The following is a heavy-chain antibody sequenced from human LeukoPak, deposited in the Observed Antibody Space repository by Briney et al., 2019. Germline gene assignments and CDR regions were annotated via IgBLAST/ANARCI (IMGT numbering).Heavy chain of an antibody. J-gene: IGHJ3*02. Sequence: GGSLRLSCAASGFTFSSYGMHWVRQAPGKGLEGVAFIRYDGSNKYYADSVKGRFTISRDNSKNTLYLQMNSLRAEDTAVYYCAKELEYCSSTSCSTAFDIWGQGTMVTVSS. D-gene: IGHD2-2*01. CDR2: IRYDGSNK. CDR1: GFTFSSYG. V-gene: IGHV3-30*02. CDR3: AKELEYCSSTSCSTAFDI.